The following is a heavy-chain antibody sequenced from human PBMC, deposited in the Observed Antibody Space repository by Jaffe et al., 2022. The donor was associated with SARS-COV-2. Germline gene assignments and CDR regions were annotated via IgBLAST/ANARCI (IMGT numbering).Heavy chain of an antibody. CDR3: ARPYCSGGSCYVGGYFDL. CDR2: IYYSGST. V-gene: IGHV4-39*01. D-gene: IGHD2-15*01. J-gene: IGHJ2*01. CDR1: GGSISSSSYY. Sequence: QLQLQESGPGLVKPSETLSLTCTVSGGSISSSSYYWGWIRQPPGKGLEWIGSIYYSGSTYYNPSLKSRVTISVDTSKNQFSLKLSSVTAADTAVYYCARPYCSGGSCYVGGYFDLWGRGTLVTVSS.